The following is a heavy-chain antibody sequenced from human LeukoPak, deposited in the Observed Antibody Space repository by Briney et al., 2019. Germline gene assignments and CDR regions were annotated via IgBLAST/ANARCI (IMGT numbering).Heavy chain of an antibody. CDR2: IIPIFGTA. V-gene: IGHV1-69*13. J-gene: IGHJ3*02. CDR3: ARNVGKWYAFDI. Sequence: SVKVSCKASGYTFTGYYMHWVRQAPGQGLEWMGGIIPIFGTANYAQKFQGRVTITADESTSTAYMELSSLRSEDTAVYYCARNVGKWYAFDIWGQGTMVTVSS. CDR1: GYTFTGYY. D-gene: IGHD3-10*01.